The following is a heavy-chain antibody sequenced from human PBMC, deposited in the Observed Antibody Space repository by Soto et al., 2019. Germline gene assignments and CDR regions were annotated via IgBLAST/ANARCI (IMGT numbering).Heavy chain of an antibody. CDR2: IHVTGYT. CDR1: GASITSGSYS. V-gene: IGHV4-30-2*01. J-gene: IGHJ4*02. CDR3: ARGGAWRPYGHVPLAF. D-gene: IGHD1-26*01. Sequence: QLQLQESGSGLVNPSQTLSLTCTVSGASITSGSYSWSWMRQAPGKGLEWIGNIHVTGYTAFSPSLKRPVTMSVDTSKNQFSLDVFSVTAADTAVYFCARGGAWRPYGHVPLAFWGQGTLVTVSS.